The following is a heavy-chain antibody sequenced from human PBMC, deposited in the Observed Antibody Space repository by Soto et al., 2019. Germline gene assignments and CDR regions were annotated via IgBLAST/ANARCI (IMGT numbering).Heavy chain of an antibody. J-gene: IGHJ3*02. D-gene: IGHD6-19*01. CDR2: ISYDGSNK. CDR3: ARDPLRWQWLPPAAFDI. Sequence: GGSLRLSCAASGFTFSSYAMHWVRQAPGKGLEWVAVISYDGSNKYYADSVKGRFTISRDNSKNTLYLQMNSLRAEDTAVYYCARDPLRWQWLPPAAFDIWGQGTMVTVPS. CDR1: GFTFSSYA. V-gene: IGHV3-30-3*01.